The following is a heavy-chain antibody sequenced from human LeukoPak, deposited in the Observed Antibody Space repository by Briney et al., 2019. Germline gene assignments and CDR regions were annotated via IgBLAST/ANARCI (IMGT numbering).Heavy chain of an antibody. CDR2: IYGGGAT. CDR3: TRLLPSSHHFFDS. Sequence: GGSLRLSCAVSGFTVSNDYMCWVRQAPGKGLEWVSVIYGGGATYYADSVRGRFTISRDNFENTLFLQMDNLRAEDTAVYYCTRLLPSSHHFFDSWGQGTLVAVSS. J-gene: IGHJ4*02. V-gene: IGHV3-53*01. CDR1: GFTVSNDY. D-gene: IGHD6-6*01.